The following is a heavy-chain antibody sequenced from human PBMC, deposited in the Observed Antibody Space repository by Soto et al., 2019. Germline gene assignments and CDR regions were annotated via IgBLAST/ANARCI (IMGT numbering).Heavy chain of an antibody. CDR1: GFTFSSYA. D-gene: IGHD6-13*01. Sequence: PGGSLRLSCAASGFTFSSYAMIWVRQAPGKGLEWVSVISGSGSSTYYADYVKGRFTISRDNSKNTLYLQMNSLRAEDTAVYYCAKDQGSSWYEIDYWGQGTLVTVSS. CDR2: ISGSGSST. J-gene: IGHJ4*02. V-gene: IGHV3-23*01. CDR3: AKDQGSSWYEIDY.